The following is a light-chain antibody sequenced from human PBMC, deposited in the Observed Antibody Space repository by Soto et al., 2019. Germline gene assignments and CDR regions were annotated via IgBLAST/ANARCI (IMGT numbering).Light chain of an antibody. CDR1: QSISSY. V-gene: IGKV1-39*01. J-gene: IGKJ3*01. CDR2: AAS. Sequence: DIQMTQSPSSLSASVGDRVTITCRASQSISSYLNWYQQKPGKAPKCLISAASSLQGGVPSRFSGSGSGTHFTLTISSLQPEDFATYYCQQSYSTPYTFGPANNVHI. CDR3: QQSYSTPYT.